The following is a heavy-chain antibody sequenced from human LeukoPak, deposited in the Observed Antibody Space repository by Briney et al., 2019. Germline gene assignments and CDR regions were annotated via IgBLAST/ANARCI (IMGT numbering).Heavy chain of an antibody. J-gene: IGHJ4*02. Sequence: SETLSLTCTVSGGSISSSSYYWGWIRQPPGKGLEWIGSIYYSGSTYYNPSLKSRITISVDTSKNQFSLKLSSVTAADTAMYYCARHPDHYGDYGELYFDYWGQGTLVTVSS. D-gene: IGHD4-17*01. V-gene: IGHV4-39*01. CDR1: GGSISSSSYY. CDR2: IYYSGST. CDR3: ARHPDHYGDYGELYFDY.